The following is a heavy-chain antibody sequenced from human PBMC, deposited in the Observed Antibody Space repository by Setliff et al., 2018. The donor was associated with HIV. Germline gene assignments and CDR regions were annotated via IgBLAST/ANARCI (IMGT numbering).Heavy chain of an antibody. V-gene: IGHV3-48*03. CDR2: ISSSGNII. D-gene: IGHD6-19*01. CDR3: ARAVDSSGWEAADF. CDR1: GFTFRSYE. Sequence: SLRLSCAASGFTFRSYEMNWVRQAPGKGLEWVSYISSSGNIIYYADSVKGRFTISRDNAKNSLYLQMNSLRADDTAVYYCARAVDSSGWEAADFWGQGTLVTVSS. J-gene: IGHJ4*02.